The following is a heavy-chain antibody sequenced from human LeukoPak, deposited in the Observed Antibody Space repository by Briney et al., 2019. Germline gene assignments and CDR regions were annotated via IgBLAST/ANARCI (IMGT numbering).Heavy chain of an antibody. J-gene: IGHJ4*02. V-gene: IGHV3-21*01. CDR3: AKDRFGSYYSLY. CDR2: ISSTSSYI. D-gene: IGHD3-10*01. CDR1: GFAFSTLT. Sequence: AGGSLRLSCAASGFAFSTLTMNWVRQAPGKGLELVSSISSTSSYIYYADSVKGRFTISRDNAKNSLYLQMNSLRAEDTAVYYCAKDRFGSYYSLYWGQGTLVTVSS.